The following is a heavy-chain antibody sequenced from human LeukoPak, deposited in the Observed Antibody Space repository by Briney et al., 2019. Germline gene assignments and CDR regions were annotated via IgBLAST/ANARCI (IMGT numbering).Heavy chain of an antibody. CDR1: GFTFSSSE. CDR3: ARDLRYSYGPFDY. V-gene: IGHV3-48*03. J-gene: IGHJ4*02. Sequence: GGSLRLSCAASGFTFSSSEMNWVRQTPGKGLEWVSFISSSSSSIYYADSVKGRFTISRDNAKNSLCLQMNSLRAEDTAVYYCARDLRYSYGPFDYWGQGTLVTVSS. D-gene: IGHD5-18*01. CDR2: ISSSSSSI.